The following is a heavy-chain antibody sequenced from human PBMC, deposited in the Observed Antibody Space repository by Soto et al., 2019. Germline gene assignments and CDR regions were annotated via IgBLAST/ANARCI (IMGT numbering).Heavy chain of an antibody. CDR3: ASHSSGWGEFDY. CDR1: GGTFSSYA. V-gene: IGHV1-69*13. D-gene: IGHD6-19*01. CDR2: IIPIFGTA. J-gene: IGHJ4*02. Sequence: SVKVSCKASGGTFSSYAISWVRQAPGQGLEWMGGIIPIFGTANYAQKFQGRVTITADESTSTAYMELSSLRSEDTAVYYCASHSSGWGEFDYWGQGTLVTVSS.